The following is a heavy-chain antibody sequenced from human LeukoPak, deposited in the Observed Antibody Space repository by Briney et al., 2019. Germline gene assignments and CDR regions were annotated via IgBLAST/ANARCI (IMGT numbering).Heavy chain of an antibody. J-gene: IGHJ4*02. CDR2: IGHDGADK. Sequence: GGSLRLSCAASGFTFSHYALHWVRQAPGKGLEWVALIGHDGADKYYADSAKGRFLISRDNSKNMLFLQMNSLIIEDTAVYYCARNSDYYDYSPQSVWGQGTLVIVS. V-gene: IGHV3-30*04. D-gene: IGHD3-22*01. CDR3: ARNSDYYDYSPQSV. CDR1: GFTFSHYA.